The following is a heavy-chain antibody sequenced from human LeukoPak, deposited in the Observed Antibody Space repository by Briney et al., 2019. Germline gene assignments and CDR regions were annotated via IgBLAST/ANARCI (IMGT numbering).Heavy chain of an antibody. J-gene: IGHJ3*02. D-gene: IGHD6-13*01. Sequence: PSETLSLTCTVSGGSISSYYWSWIRQPAGKGLEWIGRIYTSGSTNYNPSLKSRVTISVDTSKNQFPLKLSSVTAADTAVYYCARDERYSSSWSYAFDIWGQGTMVTVSS. CDR3: ARDERYSSSWSYAFDI. CDR2: IYTSGST. V-gene: IGHV4-4*07. CDR1: GGSISSYY.